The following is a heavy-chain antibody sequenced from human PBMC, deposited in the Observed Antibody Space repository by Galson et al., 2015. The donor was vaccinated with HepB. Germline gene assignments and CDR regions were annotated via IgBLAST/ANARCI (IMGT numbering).Heavy chain of an antibody. D-gene: IGHD3-10*01. CDR3: AKTARVWYGSGITDGMDV. V-gene: IGHV3-30*02. J-gene: IGHJ6*02. CDR2: IRYDGSNK. Sequence: SLRLSCAASGFTFSSYGMHWVRQAPGKGLEWVAFIRYDGSNKYYADSVKGRFTISRDNSKNTLYLQMNSLRAEDTAVYYCAKTARVWYGSGITDGMDVWGQGTTVTVSS. CDR1: GFTFSSYG.